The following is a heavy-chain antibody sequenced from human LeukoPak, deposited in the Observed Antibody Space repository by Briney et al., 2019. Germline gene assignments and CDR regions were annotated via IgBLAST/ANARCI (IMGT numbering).Heavy chain of an antibody. D-gene: IGHD3-22*01. V-gene: IGHV1-46*01. J-gene: IGHJ3*02. CDR2: INASGGST. Sequence: ASVKVSCKASGYTFTSYYMHWVRQAPGQRLEWMGIINASGGSTSYAQKLQGRVTMTTDTSTSTAYMELSSLRSDDTAVYYCASLKNSYDSSGYLVTDAFDIWGQGTMVTVSS. CDR3: ASLKNSYDSSGYLVTDAFDI. CDR1: GYTFTSYY.